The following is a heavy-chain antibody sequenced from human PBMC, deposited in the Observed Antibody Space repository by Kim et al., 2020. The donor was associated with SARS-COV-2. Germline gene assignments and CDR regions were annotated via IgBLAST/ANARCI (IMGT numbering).Heavy chain of an antibody. V-gene: IGHV3-23*01. D-gene: IGHD1-1*01. CDR2: ISGSGSST. CDR3: ASYNQVNPYYCDY. Sequence: GGSLRLSCAASGFTFSSYAMSWVRQAPGKGLEWVSAISGSGSSTYYADSVKGRFTISRDNSKNTLYLQMNSLRAEDTAVYYCASYNQVNPYYCDYWGQGTLVTVSS. CDR1: GFTFSSYA. J-gene: IGHJ4*02.